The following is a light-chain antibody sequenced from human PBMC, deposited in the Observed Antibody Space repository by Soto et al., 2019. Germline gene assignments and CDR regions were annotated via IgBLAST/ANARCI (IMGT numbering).Light chain of an antibody. CDR2: DAL. J-gene: IGKJ1*01. V-gene: IGKV3-11*01. Sequence: EIVMTQSPATLSXSXXXXXSXSXRASQSVGSYLAWYQQKPGRAPRLLIYDALNRATGIPARFSGSGSGTDFTLTISSLEPEDFGVYYCQQRSNSRTFGQGTKVDIK. CDR1: QSVGSY. CDR3: QQRSNSRT.